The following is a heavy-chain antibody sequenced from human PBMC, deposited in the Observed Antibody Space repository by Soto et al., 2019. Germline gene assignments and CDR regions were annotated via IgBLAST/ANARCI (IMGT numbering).Heavy chain of an antibody. J-gene: IGHJ4*02. D-gene: IGHD6-13*01. Sequence: QVQLVESGGGVVQPGRSLRLSCAASGFTFSSYGMHWVRQAPGKGLEWVAVISYDGSNKYYADSVKGRFTISRDNSKNTLYLQMNSLRAEDTAVYYCAKHSSSWYSSSVDYRGQGTLVTVSS. CDR2: ISYDGSNK. CDR1: GFTFSSYG. CDR3: AKHSSSWYSSSVDY. V-gene: IGHV3-30*18.